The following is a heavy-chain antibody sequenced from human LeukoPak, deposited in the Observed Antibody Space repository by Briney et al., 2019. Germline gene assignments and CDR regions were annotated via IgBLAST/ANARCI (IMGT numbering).Heavy chain of an antibody. Sequence: SETLSLTCTVSGVSISSYYWSWIRQPPGKGLEWIGYIYYSGNTNYNPPLKSRVTISMDTSKKQFSLNLNSVTAADAAVYYCARMDITSAGTVDYWGQGTLVTVSS. V-gene: IGHV4-59*01. CDR1: GVSISSYY. J-gene: IGHJ4*02. CDR2: IYYSGNT. D-gene: IGHD6-13*01. CDR3: ARMDITSAGTVDY.